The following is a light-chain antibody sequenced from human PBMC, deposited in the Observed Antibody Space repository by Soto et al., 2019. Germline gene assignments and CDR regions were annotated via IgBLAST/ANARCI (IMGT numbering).Light chain of an antibody. CDR2: DAS. CDR1: QSFRGL. Sequence: EIVLTQSPGTLSLSPGERATLSCRASQSFRGLLAWYQQKPGQAPRLLIYDASNRATGIPARFSGSGSGTDFTLTISSLEPEDFAVYYCQQRSNWPPWTFGQGTKVDI. J-gene: IGKJ1*01. V-gene: IGKV3-11*01. CDR3: QQRSNWPPWT.